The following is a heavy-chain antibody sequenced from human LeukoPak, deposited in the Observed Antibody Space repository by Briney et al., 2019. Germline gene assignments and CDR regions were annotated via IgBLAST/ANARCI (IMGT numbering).Heavy chain of an antibody. CDR2: ISGSGGST. V-gene: IGHV3-23*01. Sequence: GGSLRLSCAASGFTFSSYAMSWVRQAPGKGLEWVSAISGSGGSTYYADSVKGRFTISRDNAKNSLYLQMNSLRAEDTAVYYCARDGLYYYDSSGYPDPHNWFDPWGQGTLVTVSS. D-gene: IGHD3-22*01. J-gene: IGHJ5*02. CDR1: GFTFSSYA. CDR3: ARDGLYYYDSSGYPDPHNWFDP.